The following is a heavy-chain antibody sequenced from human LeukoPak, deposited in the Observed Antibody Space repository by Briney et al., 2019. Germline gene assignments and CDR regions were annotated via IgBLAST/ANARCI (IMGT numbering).Heavy chain of an antibody. V-gene: IGHV1-2*02. J-gene: IGHJ4*02. CDR3: ARGALVVTAVFDY. CDR2: INPNSGGT. Sequence: ASVKVSCKASGYTFTGYYKHWVRQAPGQGLEWMGWINPNSGGTNYAQKFQGRVTMTRDMSTSTVYMELSSLRSEDTAVYYCARGALVVTAVFDYWGQGTQVTVSS. CDR1: GYTFTGYY. D-gene: IGHD2-21*02.